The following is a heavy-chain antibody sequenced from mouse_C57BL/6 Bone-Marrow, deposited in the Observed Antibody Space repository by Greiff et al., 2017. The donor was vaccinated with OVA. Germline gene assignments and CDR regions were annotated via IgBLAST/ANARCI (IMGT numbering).Heavy chain of an antibody. D-gene: IGHD4-1*01. CDR2: ISSGSSTI. CDR1: GFTFSDYG. V-gene: IGHV5-17*01. CDR3: ARSWDWFAY. J-gene: IGHJ3*01. Sequence: EVKLEESGGGLVKPGGSLKLSCAASGFTFSDYGMHWVRQAPEKGLEWVAYISSGSSTIYYADTVKGRFTISRDNAKNTLFLQMTSLRSEDTAMYYCARSWDWFAYWGQGTLVTVSA.